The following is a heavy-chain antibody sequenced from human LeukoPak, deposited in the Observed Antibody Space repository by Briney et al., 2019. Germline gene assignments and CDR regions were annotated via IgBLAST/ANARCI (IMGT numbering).Heavy chain of an antibody. V-gene: IGHV1-69*05. Sequence: SVKVSCNASGGTFSSYAISWVRQAPGQGLEWMGGIIPIFGTANYAQKFQGRVTITTDESTSTAYMELSSLRSEDTAVYYCARSTRGYYYDYLDYWGQGTLVSVSS. CDR2: IIPIFGTA. CDR1: GGTFSSYA. CDR3: ARSTRGYYYDYLDY. D-gene: IGHD3-22*01. J-gene: IGHJ4*02.